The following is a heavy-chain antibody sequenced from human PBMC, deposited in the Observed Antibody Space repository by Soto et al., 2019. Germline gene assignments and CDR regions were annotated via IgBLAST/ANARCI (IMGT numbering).Heavy chain of an antibody. D-gene: IGHD3-16*02. J-gene: IGHJ4*02. Sequence: SVKVSCKASGGTFSSYAISWVRQAPGQGLEWMGGIIPIFGTANYAQKFQGRVTITADGSTSTAYMELSSLRSEDTAVYYCARGDYVWGSYRPTPRNYFDYWGQGTLVTVSS. CDR1: GGTFSSYA. CDR3: ARGDYVWGSYRPTPRNYFDY. V-gene: IGHV1-69*13. CDR2: IIPIFGTA.